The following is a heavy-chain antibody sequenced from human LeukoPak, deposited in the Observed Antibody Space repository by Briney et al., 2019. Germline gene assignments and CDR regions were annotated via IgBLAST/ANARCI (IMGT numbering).Heavy chain of an antibody. J-gene: IGHJ2*01. CDR3: AKCGEAVAGTGYWYFDL. V-gene: IGHV3-23*01. Sequence: PGGSLRLSCAASGFTFSSYAMSWVRQAPRKGLEWVSAISGSGGSTYYADSVKGRFTISRDNSKNTLYLQMNSLRAEDTAVYYCAKCGEAVAGTGYWYFDLWGRGTLVTVSS. D-gene: IGHD6-19*01. CDR2: ISGSGGST. CDR1: GFTFSSYA.